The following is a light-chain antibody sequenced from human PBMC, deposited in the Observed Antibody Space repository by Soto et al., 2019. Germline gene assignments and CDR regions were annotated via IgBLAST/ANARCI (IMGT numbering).Light chain of an antibody. Sequence: QSVLTQPASVSGSPGQSITISCTGTSSDVGAYNYVSWYQQHPGKAPKLMIYDVSDRPSGVSNRFSGSKSGNTASLTISGLQAEDEADYYCSSYTSSVVVFGGGTKVTVL. CDR1: SSDVGAYNY. J-gene: IGLJ2*01. V-gene: IGLV2-14*01. CDR2: DVS. CDR3: SSYTSSVVV.